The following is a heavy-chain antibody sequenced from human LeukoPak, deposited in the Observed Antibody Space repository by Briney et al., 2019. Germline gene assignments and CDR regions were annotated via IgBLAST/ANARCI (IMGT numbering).Heavy chain of an antibody. Sequence: GASVKVSCKASGYTFTSYGISWVRQAPGQGLEWMGWISAYNGNTNYAQKLQGRVTMTTDTSTSTAYMELGSLRSDDTAMYFCARDGCSGGNCYPDDYWGQGTLVTVSS. CDR3: ARDGCSGGNCYPDDY. CDR1: GYTFTSYG. J-gene: IGHJ4*02. CDR2: ISAYNGNT. D-gene: IGHD2-15*01. V-gene: IGHV1-18*01.